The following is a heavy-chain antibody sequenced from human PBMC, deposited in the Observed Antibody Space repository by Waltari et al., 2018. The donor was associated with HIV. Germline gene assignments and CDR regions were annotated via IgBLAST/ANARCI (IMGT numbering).Heavy chain of an antibody. Sequence: QVHLVQSGAEVKKPGASVKVSCKASGYTFTSYAMHWLRQAPGQRLGWMGWINAGNGDTRYSQKFQGRLTITRDTSASTAFLDLSSLKSEDTAVYYCARGVVGVNYGWYFDLWGRGTLVTVSS. CDR1: GYTFTSYA. CDR3: ARGVVGVNYGWYFDL. J-gene: IGHJ2*01. D-gene: IGHD1-7*01. V-gene: IGHV1-3*01. CDR2: INAGNGDT.